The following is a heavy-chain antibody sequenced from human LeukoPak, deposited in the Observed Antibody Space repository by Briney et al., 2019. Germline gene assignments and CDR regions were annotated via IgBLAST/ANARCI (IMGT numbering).Heavy chain of an antibody. V-gene: IGHV1-46*01. CDR3: ARGLHSARDAFDI. CDR2: INPSGGST. Sequence: ASVKVSCKASGYTFTTYYTHWVRQAPGQGLEWMGIINPSGGSTIYAQKFQGRVTMTRDTSTTTVYMELSSLRSDDTAVYYCARGLHSARDAFDIWGQGTMVTVSS. D-gene: IGHD5-18*01. J-gene: IGHJ3*02. CDR1: GYTFTTYY.